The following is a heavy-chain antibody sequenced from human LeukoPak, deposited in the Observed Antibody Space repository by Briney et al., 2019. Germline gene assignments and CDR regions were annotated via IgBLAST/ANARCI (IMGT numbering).Heavy chain of an antibody. CDR2: IYSGGST. CDR1: GFTVSSNY. Sequence: GGSLRLSCAASGFTVSSNYMTWVRQAPGKGLNWVSVIYSGGSTYYADSVKGRFTISRDNSKNTLHLQMSSLRAEDTAVYYCARGAVGATTGGSFDYWGQGTLVTVSS. D-gene: IGHD1-26*01. CDR3: ARGAVGATTGGSFDY. J-gene: IGHJ4*02. V-gene: IGHV3-53*01.